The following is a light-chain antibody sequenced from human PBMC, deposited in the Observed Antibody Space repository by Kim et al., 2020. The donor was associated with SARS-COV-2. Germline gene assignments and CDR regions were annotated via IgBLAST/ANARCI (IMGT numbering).Light chain of an antibody. CDR1: QTVTSNY. J-gene: IGKJ1*01. V-gene: IGKV3-20*01. Sequence: EIVLTQSPCTLSSSPGERATLSCRASQTVTSNYLAWHQQKPVQSPSLLIYGACSRATGISDRFSGRVSGTDFPLTISRLEPEDFAVYYCQQYGSSPATFGQRAKVDSK. CDR3: QQYGSSPAT. CDR2: GAC.